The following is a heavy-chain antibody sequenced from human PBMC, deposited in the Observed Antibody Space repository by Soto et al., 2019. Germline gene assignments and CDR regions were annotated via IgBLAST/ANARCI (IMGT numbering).Heavy chain of an antibody. V-gene: IGHV3-23*01. CDR2: ISGSGDRT. CDR1: GFTFSSYA. J-gene: IGHJ6*04. Sequence: EVQLLESGGGLVQPGGSLRLSCAASGFTFSSYAMSWVRQAPGKGLEWVSGISGSGDRTYYADSVKGRFTISRDNSKNTLNLQMNSLRAEDTALYYCAKGISGYAFVRLDVWGNWTTVTVSS. CDR3: AKGISGYAFVRLDV. D-gene: IGHD5-12*01.